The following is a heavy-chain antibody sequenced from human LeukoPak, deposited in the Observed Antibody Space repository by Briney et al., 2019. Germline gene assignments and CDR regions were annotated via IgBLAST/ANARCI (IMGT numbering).Heavy chain of an antibody. D-gene: IGHD1-7*01. Sequence: GGSLRLSCAASGFTFSSYSMNWVRQAPGKGLKWVSYISSSSSTIYYADSVKGRFTISRDNAKNSLYLQMNSLRAEDTAVYYCARDRFITGTTGYYYYMDVWGKGTTVTVSS. CDR2: ISSSSSTI. V-gene: IGHV3-48*01. CDR1: GFTFSSYS. J-gene: IGHJ6*03. CDR3: ARDRFITGTTGYYYYMDV.